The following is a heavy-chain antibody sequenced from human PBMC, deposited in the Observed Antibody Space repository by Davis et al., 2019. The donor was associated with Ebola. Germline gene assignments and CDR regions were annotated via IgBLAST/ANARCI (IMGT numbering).Heavy chain of an antibody. CDR1: GFVFSSYV. D-gene: IGHD1-26*01. Sequence: GGSLRLSCAASGFVFSSYVMSWVRRAPGKGLEWVSTLGLSADTYYADSVKGRFTISRDNSKNTLHLQMNSLRAEDTAVYYCARDRERIVGAPGYWGQGTLVTVSS. CDR3: ARDRERIVGAPGY. V-gene: IGHV3-23*01. CDR2: LGLSADT. J-gene: IGHJ4*02.